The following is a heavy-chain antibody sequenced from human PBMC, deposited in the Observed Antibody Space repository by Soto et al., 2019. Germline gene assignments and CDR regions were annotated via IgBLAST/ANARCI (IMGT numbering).Heavy chain of an antibody. CDR3: AKDSRPPADAFDI. CDR1: GFTFSSYA. CDR2: ISGSGGST. Sequence: GGSLKLSCAASGFTFSSYAMSWVRQAPGKGLEWVSAISGSGGSTYYADSVKGRFTISSDNSKNTLYLQMNTLRAEDTAVYYCAKDSRPPADAFDIWGQGTMVTVSS. V-gene: IGHV3-23*01. J-gene: IGHJ3*02. D-gene: IGHD6-6*01.